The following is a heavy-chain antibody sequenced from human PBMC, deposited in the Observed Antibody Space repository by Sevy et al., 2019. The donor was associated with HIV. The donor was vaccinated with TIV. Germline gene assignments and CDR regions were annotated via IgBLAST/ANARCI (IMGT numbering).Heavy chain of an antibody. J-gene: IGHJ6*02. Sequence: GGSLRLSCAASGFNFDDYAMHWVRQPPGKGLEWVSGISCNSGSTGYADSVKGRFTISRDNGKKSLFLQMNSLTTEDMALYYCAKGLGLYYYYAMDVWGQGTTVTVSS. CDR3: AKGLGLYYYYAMDV. CDR1: GFNFDDYA. V-gene: IGHV3-9*03. CDR2: ISCNSGST.